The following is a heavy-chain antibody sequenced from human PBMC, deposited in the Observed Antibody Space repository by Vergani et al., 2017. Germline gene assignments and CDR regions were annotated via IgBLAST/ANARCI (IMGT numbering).Heavy chain of an antibody. CDR3: ARVPRLIPSWFGE. CDR2: IYYSGST. CDR1: GYSISSGYY. J-gene: IGHJ4*02. D-gene: IGHD3-10*01. Sequence: QVQLQESGPGLVKPSETLSLTCTVSGYSISSGYYWSWIRQHPGKGLEWIGYIYYSGSTYYNPSLKSRVTISVDTSKNQFSLKLSSVTAADTAVYYCARVPRLIPSWFGEWGQGTLVTVSS. V-gene: IGHV4-31*03.